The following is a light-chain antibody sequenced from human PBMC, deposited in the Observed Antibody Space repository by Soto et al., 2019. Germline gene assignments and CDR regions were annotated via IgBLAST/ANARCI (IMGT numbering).Light chain of an antibody. CDR1: QTISSNY. CDR3: QHSGDFRWT. J-gene: IGKJ1*01. CDR2: GAS. Sequence: EIVLTQSPGTLSLSPGERATLSCRATQTISSNYLAWYQQKPGQAPRLLIYGASSRATGIPDRFSGRGFGTDFTLTISRLEPEDFAVYYCQHSGDFRWTFGLGTKV. V-gene: IGKV3-20*01.